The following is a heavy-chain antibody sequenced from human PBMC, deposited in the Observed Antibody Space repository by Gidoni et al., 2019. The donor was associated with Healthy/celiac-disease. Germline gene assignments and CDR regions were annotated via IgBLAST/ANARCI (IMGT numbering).Heavy chain of an antibody. CDR1: GFTFSSYA. CDR3: AKVLKEVAYYFDY. D-gene: IGHD5-12*01. Sequence: EVQLVESGGGLVQPGGSLRLSCAASGFTFSSYAMSWVRQAPGKGLEWGSAISGSGVGTYYADSVKGRFTISRDNSKNTLYLQMNSLRAEDTAVYYCAKVLKEVAYYFDYWGQGTLVTVSS. V-gene: IGHV3-23*04. CDR2: ISGSGVGT. J-gene: IGHJ4*02.